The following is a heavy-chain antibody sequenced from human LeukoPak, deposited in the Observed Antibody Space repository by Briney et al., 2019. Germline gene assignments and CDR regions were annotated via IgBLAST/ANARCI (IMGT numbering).Heavy chain of an antibody. V-gene: IGHV1-18*01. CDR1: GYSLTNYG. CDR3: ARDRPGRYYGSGRYYNPPDY. Sequence: GASVTVSCKPSGYSLTNYGISWVRQAPGQGLAWMGWTSAYNGNTNYGQKSQNRVTVTTDTSTSTAYMDLRSVSCDDTAIYYCARDRPGRYYGSGRYYNPPDYWGQGTLVIVSS. J-gene: IGHJ4*02. CDR2: TSAYNGNT. D-gene: IGHD3-10*01.